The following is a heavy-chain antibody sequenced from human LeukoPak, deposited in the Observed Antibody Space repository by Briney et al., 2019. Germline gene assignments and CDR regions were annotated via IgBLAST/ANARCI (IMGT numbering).Heavy chain of an antibody. CDR2: IYTSGST. CDR1: GGSRSSGSYY. Sequence: PSETLSLTCTVSGGSRSSGSYYWSWIRQPAGKGLEWIGRIYTSGSTNYNPSLKSRVTISVDTSKNQFSLKLSSVTAADTAVYYCARDPDYSTDYYYYMDVWGKGTTVTVSS. D-gene: IGHD4-11*01. CDR3: ARDPDYSTDYYYYMDV. J-gene: IGHJ6*03. V-gene: IGHV4-61*02.